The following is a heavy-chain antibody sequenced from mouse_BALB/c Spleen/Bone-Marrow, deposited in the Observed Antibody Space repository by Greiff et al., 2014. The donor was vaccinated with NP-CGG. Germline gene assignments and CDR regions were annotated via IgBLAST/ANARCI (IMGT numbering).Heavy chain of an antibody. CDR2: ISYSGST. D-gene: IGHD1-1*01. CDR3: ARENYVSSPWFAY. V-gene: IGHV3-2*02. Sequence: EVKLLESGPGLVKPSQSLSLTCTVPGYSITSDYAWNWIRQFPGNKLEWMGYISYSGSTGYNPSLKSRISITRDTSKNQFFLQLNSVTTEDTATYYCARENYVSSPWFAYWGQGTLVTVSA. CDR1: GYSITSDYA. J-gene: IGHJ3*01.